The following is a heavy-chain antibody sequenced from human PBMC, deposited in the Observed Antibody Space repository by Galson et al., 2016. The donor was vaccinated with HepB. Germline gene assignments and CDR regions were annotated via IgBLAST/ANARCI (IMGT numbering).Heavy chain of an antibody. CDR3: TRESGAFVPFGY. CDR1: GGSITNSNW. J-gene: IGHJ4*02. Sequence: SLTCSVSGGSITNSNWWSWVRQPPGKGLEWLGEVSHSGTTRHNPSLKNRITISFDKPKSESFLKLNSVTAADTAMYYCTRESGAFVPFGYWGQGALVTVS. V-gene: IGHV4-4*02. D-gene: IGHD3-16*02. CDR2: VSHSGTT.